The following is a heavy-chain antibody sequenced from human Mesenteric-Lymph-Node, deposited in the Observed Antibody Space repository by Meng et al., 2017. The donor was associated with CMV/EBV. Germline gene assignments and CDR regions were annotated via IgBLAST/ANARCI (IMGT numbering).Heavy chain of an antibody. D-gene: IGHD1-26*01. CDR3: AKDSRYSGSFSDAFDI. CDR1: GFTFSSYW. CDR2: IKQDGSEK. Sequence: GGSLRLSCAASGFTFSSYWMSWVRQAPGKGLEWVANIKQDGSEKYYVDSVKGRFTISRDNAKNSLYLQMNSLRAEDTAVYYCAKDSRYSGSFSDAFDIWGQGTMVTVSS. J-gene: IGHJ3*02. V-gene: IGHV3-7*01.